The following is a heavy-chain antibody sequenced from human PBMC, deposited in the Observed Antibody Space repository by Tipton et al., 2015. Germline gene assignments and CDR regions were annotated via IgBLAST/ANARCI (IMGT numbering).Heavy chain of an antibody. CDR2: IYYSGTT. V-gene: IGHV4-31*03. D-gene: IGHD5-18*01. CDR3: ARSGDTYIDY. Sequence: LRLSCTVSGDSMSSGTYYWSWIRQHPGKGLEWIGYIYYSGTTYYNPSLKSRLTISLDRSKSHFSLQLSSVTAADTAVYYCARSGDTYIDYWGQGTLVTVSS. J-gene: IGHJ4*02. CDR1: GDSMSSGTYY.